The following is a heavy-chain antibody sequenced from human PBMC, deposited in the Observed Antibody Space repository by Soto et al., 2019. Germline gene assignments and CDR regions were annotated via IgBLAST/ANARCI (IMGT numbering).Heavy chain of an antibody. D-gene: IGHD3-3*01. J-gene: IGHJ4*02. CDR1: GFTFSSYA. CDR3: AGQGVLRFLEWLPPFDY. Sequence: QVQLVESGGGVVQPGRSLRLSCAASGFTFSSYAMHWVRQAPGKGLEWVTLISYDGSNKYYADSVKGRFTISRDNSKYTLYLQMNSLRAEDTAVYSCAGQGVLRFLEWLPPFDYWGQGTLVTVSS. V-gene: IGHV3-30-3*01. CDR2: ISYDGSNK.